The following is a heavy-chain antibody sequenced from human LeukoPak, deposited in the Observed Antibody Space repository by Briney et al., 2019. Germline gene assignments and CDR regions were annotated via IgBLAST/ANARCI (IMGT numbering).Heavy chain of an antibody. J-gene: IGHJ4*02. CDR3: ARDSGSYGIDY. D-gene: IGHD1-26*01. CDR1: GFTVSSNY. Sequence: GGSLRLSCAASGFTVSSNYMSWVRQAPGKGLEWVSVIYSGGSTYYADSVKGRFTISRDNPKNTLYLQMNSLRAEDTAVYYCARDSGSYGIDYWGQGTLVTVSS. CDR2: IYSGGST. V-gene: IGHV3-66*02.